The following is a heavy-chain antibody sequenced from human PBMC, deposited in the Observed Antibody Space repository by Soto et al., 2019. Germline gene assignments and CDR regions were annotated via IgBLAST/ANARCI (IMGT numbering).Heavy chain of an antibody. J-gene: IGHJ6*02. CDR1: GDSVSSNSAA. D-gene: IGHD2-2*01. V-gene: IGHV6-1*01. Sequence: SQTLSLTCAISGDSVSSNSAAWNWIRQSPSRGLEWLGRTYYGSKWYNDYAVSVKSRITINPDTSKNQFSLQLNSVTPEDTAVYYCAREDIVVVPAAGAYYYYGMDVWGQGTTVTVSS. CDR3: AREDIVVVPAAGAYYYYGMDV. CDR2: TYYGSKWYN.